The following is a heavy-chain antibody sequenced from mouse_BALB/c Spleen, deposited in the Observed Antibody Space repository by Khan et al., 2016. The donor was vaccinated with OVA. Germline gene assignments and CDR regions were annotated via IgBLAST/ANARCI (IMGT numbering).Heavy chain of an antibody. V-gene: IGHV1-87*01. Sequence: QVRLQQSGAELARPGASVKLSCKASGYTFTSYWMQFIKQRPGQGLEWIGTIYPGDGDTRYTQKFKGKATLTADTSSSTAYMQLSSLASEDSAVYYCARGGTARASWFAYWGQGTLVTVSA. D-gene: IGHD3-1*01. CDR3: ARGGTARASWFAY. CDR1: GYTFTSYW. CDR2: IYPGDGDT. J-gene: IGHJ3*01.